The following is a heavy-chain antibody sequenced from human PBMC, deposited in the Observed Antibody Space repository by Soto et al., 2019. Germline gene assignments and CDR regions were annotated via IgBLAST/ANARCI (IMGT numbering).Heavy chain of an antibody. CDR3: ARRGGGDSLFDS. V-gene: IGHV4-39*01. CDR2: IFYGGGTGVT. CDR1: GDSFSTSNYY. J-gene: IGHJ4*02. Sequence: QLHLQESGPGLVKPSETLSLTCTVSGDSFSTSNYYWGWIRQPPGKGLEWIGNIFYGGGTGVTYYSPSRKSRVIISVDTSKNQFSLKLRSITAADTAFYFCARRGGGDSLFDSWGQGKLVTVSS. D-gene: IGHD4-17*01.